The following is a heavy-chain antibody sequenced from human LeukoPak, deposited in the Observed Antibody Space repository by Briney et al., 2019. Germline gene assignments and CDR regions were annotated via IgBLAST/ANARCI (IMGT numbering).Heavy chain of an antibody. V-gene: IGHV4-39*07. CDR2: IYYSGST. CDR3: ARDSGGYSYYYYYYYMDV. J-gene: IGHJ6*03. CDR1: GGSISSGNYY. Sequence: AETLSLTCTVSGGSISSGNYYWGWIRQPPGKGLEWIGRIYYSGSTYYNPSLKSRVTISVDTSKNQFSLKLSSVTAADTAVYYCARDSGGYSYYYYYYYMDVWGKGTTVTVSS. D-gene: IGHD3-22*01.